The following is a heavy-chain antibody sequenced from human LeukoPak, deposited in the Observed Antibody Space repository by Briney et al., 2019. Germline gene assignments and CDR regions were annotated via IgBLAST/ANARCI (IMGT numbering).Heavy chain of an antibody. CDR3: AKTSDFWSGYSA. D-gene: IGHD3-3*01. Sequence: GGSLRLSCAASGFTFSSYAMHWVRQAPGKGLEWVAVISYDGSNKYYADSVKGRFTISRDNSKNTLYLQMNSLRAEDTAVYYCAKTSDFWSGYSAWGQGTLVTVSS. CDR2: ISYDGSNK. J-gene: IGHJ4*02. V-gene: IGHV3-30-3*02. CDR1: GFTFSSYA.